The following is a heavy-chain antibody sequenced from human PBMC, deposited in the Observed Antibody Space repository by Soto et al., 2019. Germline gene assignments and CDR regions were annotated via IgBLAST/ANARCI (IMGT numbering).Heavy chain of an antibody. CDR3: TTDRASYDFWSGYYVFDY. CDR1: GFTFSNAW. CDR2: IKSKTDGGTT. J-gene: IGHJ4*02. D-gene: IGHD3-3*01. V-gene: IGHV3-15*01. Sequence: GGSLRLSCAASGFTFSNAWMSWVRQAPGKGLEWVGRIKSKTDGGTTDYAAPVKGRFTISRDDSKNTLYLQMNSLKTEDTAVYYCTTDRASYDFWSGYYVFDYWGQGTLVTVST.